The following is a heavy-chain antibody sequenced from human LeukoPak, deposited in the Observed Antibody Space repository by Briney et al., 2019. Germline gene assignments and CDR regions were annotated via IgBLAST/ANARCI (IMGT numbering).Heavy chain of an antibody. CDR1: GYTFTSYY. CDR3: AGSSSWYAAPGN. D-gene: IGHD6-13*01. Sequence: ASVKVSCKASGYTFTSYYMHWVRQAPGQGLEWMGIINPSGGSTSYAQKFQGRVTMTRDTSTSTVYMELSSLRSEDTAVYYCAGSSSWYAAPGNWGQGTLVTVSS. CDR2: INPSGGST. J-gene: IGHJ4*02. V-gene: IGHV1-46*01.